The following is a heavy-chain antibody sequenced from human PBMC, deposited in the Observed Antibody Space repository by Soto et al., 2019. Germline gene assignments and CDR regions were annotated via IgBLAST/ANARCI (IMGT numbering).Heavy chain of an antibody. V-gene: IGHV4-34*01. CDR2: INHSGST. CDR1: GGSFSGYY. CDR3: ARGGYYPLYWYFDL. Sequence: SETLSLTCAVYGGSFSGYYWSWIRQPPGKGLEWIGEINHSGSTNYNPSLKSRVTISVDTSKNQFSLKLSSVTAADTAVYYCARGGYYPLYWYFDLWGRGTLVT. D-gene: IGHD3-10*01. J-gene: IGHJ2*01.